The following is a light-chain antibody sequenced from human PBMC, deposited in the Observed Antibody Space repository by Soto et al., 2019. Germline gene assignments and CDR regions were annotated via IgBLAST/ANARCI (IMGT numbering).Light chain of an antibody. CDR1: QSVGTK. V-gene: IGKV3-20*01. Sequence: EIVLTQSPGTLSLSPGERATLSCRASQSVGTKLAWYRQTPGRAPRLLIYGASTRATDTPARFSGSGAGTDFTLTISRVEPADFAFYYCQQYGSSLAAFGQGTQVE. CDR2: GAS. CDR3: QQYGSSLAA. J-gene: IGKJ1*01.